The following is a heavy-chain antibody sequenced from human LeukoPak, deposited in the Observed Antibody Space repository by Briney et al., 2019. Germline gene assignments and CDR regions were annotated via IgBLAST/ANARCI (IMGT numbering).Heavy chain of an antibody. J-gene: IGHJ4*02. CDR2: IIPIFGTA. CDR1: GYTFTSYG. CDR3: ARDINDFWSGDFDY. Sequence: SVKVSCKASGYTFTSYGISWVRQAPGQGLEWMGGIIPIFGTANYAQKFQGRVTITADESASTAYMELSSLRSEDTAVYYCARDINDFWSGDFDYWGQGTLVTVSS. D-gene: IGHD3-3*01. V-gene: IGHV1-69*13.